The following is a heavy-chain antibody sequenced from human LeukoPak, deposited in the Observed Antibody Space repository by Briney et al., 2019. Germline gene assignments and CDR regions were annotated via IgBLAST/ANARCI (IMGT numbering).Heavy chain of an antibody. Sequence: PSETLSLTCAVYGGSFSAYWSWIRQSPGKGLQWIAEVNHRGDTNYNPSVKGRVTISVDTSKNQFSLKVTSLTAADTAVYYCARGPTIGETGYFDYWGQGTLVTVSS. V-gene: IGHV4-34*01. J-gene: IGHJ4*03. CDR3: ARGPTIGETGYFDY. CDR1: GGSFSAY. D-gene: IGHD1-1*01. CDR2: VNHRGDT.